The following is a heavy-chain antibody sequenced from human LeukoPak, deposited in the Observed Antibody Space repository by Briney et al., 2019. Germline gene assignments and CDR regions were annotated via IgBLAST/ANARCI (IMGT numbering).Heavy chain of an antibody. CDR2: INSDGSST. CDR1: GFTFDDYA. J-gene: IGHJ4*02. V-gene: IGHV3-74*01. CDR3: ARDYYDRTLDY. Sequence: GGSLRLSCAASGFTFDDYAMHWVRQAPGKGLVWVSRINSDGSSTSYADSVKGRFTISRDNAKNTLYLQMNSLRAEDTAVYYCARDYYDRTLDYWGQGTLVTVSS. D-gene: IGHD3-22*01.